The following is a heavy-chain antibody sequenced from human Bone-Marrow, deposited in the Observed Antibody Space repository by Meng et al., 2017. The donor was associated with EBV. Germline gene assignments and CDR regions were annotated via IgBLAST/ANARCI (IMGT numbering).Heavy chain of an antibody. J-gene: IGHJ4*02. Sequence: QGLLGRAGAGGKKAGSSVKVSGKPPGGTFSSDAISWVRQAPGQGPVWLGGLIPMSGAPYYAQNFQGRVTITADESTSTHYMELSNLRSEDTAMYYCASESGRGFTPDYWGQGTLVTVSS. CDR1: GGTFSSDA. V-gene: IGHV1-69*01. D-gene: IGHD3-10*01. CDR2: LIPMSGAP. CDR3: ASESGRGFTPDY.